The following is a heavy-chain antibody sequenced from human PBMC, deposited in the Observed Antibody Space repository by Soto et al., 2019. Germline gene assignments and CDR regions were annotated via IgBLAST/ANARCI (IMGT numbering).Heavy chain of an antibody. CDR1: GFTFSDYR. J-gene: IGHJ4*02. CDR3: ARYFSTVGTPGDDFVY. V-gene: IGHV3-74*01. D-gene: IGHD4-17*01. Sequence: GGSLRLSCAASGFTFSDYRMHWGRLVPGKGLVWVSRINGGGGYTSYADFAKGRFTISRDNAKNMVHLQMNSLSAEDTAVYYCARYFSTVGTPGDDFVYWCQGTLVSVFS. CDR2: INGGGGYT.